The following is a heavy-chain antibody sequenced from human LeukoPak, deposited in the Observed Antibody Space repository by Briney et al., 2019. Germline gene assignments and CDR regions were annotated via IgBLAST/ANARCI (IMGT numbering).Heavy chain of an antibody. Sequence: PSETLSLTCTVSGGSISSSSYYWGWIRQPPGKGLEWIGSIYYSGSTYYNPSLKSRVTISVDTSKNQFSLKLSSVTAADTAVYYCARSVPWQAAFDIWGQGTMVTVSS. CDR1: GGSISSSSYY. CDR2: IYYSGST. V-gene: IGHV4-39*01. J-gene: IGHJ3*02. CDR3: ARSVPWQAAFDI.